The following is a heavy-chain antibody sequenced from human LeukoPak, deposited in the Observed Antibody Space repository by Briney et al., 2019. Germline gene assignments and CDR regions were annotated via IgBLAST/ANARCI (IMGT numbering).Heavy chain of an antibody. CDR2: ISGSTNYI. J-gene: IGHJ4*02. CDR1: GFTFSSHS. Sequence: GGSLRLSCAASGFTFSSHSMSWVRQAPGRGLEWVSSISGSTNYIYYADSLKGRFTISRDNAKNSLYLQMDSLRAEDTAVYYCARAPDFGDYVFDYWGQGTLVTVSS. D-gene: IGHD4-17*01. V-gene: IGHV3-21*01. CDR3: ARAPDFGDYVFDY.